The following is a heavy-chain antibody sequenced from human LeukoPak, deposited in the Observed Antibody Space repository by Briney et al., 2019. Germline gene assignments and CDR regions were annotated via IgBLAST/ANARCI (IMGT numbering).Heavy chain of an antibody. CDR2: IYSSGST. V-gene: IGHV4-4*07. J-gene: IGHJ4*02. CDR3: ARGGKATVVTM. D-gene: IGHD4-23*01. Sequence: SETLSLTCTVSGGSINSYYWSWIRQPAGKGLEWIGRIYSSGSTNYNPSLESRVSMPVDTSKNQFSLKLTSVTAADTAVYYCARGGKATVVTMWGQGILVTVSS. CDR1: GGSINSYY.